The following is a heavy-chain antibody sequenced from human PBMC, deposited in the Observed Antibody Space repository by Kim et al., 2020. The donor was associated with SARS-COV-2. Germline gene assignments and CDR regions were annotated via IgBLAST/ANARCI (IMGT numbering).Heavy chain of an antibody. V-gene: IGHV4-59*13. CDR3: ARANYVWGTHP. CDR1: GGSISSYY. Sequence: SETLSLTCTVSGGSISSYYLSWIRQPPGKGLEWIWYIYSSGSTNSNPSLKSRVTISVDTSKNQFSLKLSSVTAADTAVYYCARANYVWGTHPWGQGTLVTVSS. CDR2: IYSSGST. J-gene: IGHJ5*02. D-gene: IGHD3-16*01.